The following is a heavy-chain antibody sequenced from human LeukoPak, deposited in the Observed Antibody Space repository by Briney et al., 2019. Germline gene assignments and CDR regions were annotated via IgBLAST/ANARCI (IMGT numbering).Heavy chain of an antibody. CDR3: ARVPAKGYFYYMDV. CDR1: GFTVSSNY. Sequence: GGSLRLSCAASGFTVSSNYMSWVRQAPGKGLEWVSLFYSGGSIYYADSVKGRFTISRDSSKNTLYLQMNGLRAEDTAVYYCARVPAKGYFYYMDVWGNGTTVTVSS. V-gene: IGHV3-53*01. J-gene: IGHJ6*03. CDR2: FYSGGSI.